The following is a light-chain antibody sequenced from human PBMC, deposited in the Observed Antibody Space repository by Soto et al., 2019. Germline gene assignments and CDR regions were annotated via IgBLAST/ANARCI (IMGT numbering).Light chain of an antibody. Sequence: EIVMTQSPATLSVSPGERATLSCRASQSVRSKLAWYQQKPGQAPRLLIYDASNRATGIPARFSGSGSGTDFTLTISSLEPEDFAVYYCQLGTFGPGTKVDIK. CDR1: QSVRSK. CDR2: DAS. J-gene: IGKJ3*01. CDR3: QLGT. V-gene: IGKV3-11*01.